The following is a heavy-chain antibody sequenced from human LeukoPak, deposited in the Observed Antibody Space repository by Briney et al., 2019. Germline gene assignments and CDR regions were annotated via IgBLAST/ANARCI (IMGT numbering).Heavy chain of an antibody. J-gene: IGHJ4*02. CDR3: AKVIVVVITVFDY. CDR2: ISGSGGST. CDR1: GFTFSSYA. V-gene: IGHV3-23*01. Sequence: PGGSLRLSCAASGFTFSSYAMSWVRQAPGKGLGWVSAISGSGGSTYYADSVKGRFTISRDNSKNTLYLQMNSLRAEDTAVYYCAKVIVVVITVFDYWGQGTLVTVSS. D-gene: IGHD3-22*01.